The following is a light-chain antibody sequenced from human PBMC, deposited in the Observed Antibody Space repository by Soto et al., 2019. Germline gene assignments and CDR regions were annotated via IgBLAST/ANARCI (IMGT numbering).Light chain of an antibody. Sequence: QSALTQPPSASGSPGRSVTISCTGTSSDIGGYNYVSWYQQHPGKAPKLMIYEVNKRPSGVPDRFSGSKSGNTASLTVSGLQAEDEADYYCQSYDSSLSDYYVFGTGTKLTVL. V-gene: IGLV2-8*01. CDR1: SSDIGGYNY. CDR3: QSYDSSLSDYYV. J-gene: IGLJ1*01. CDR2: EVN.